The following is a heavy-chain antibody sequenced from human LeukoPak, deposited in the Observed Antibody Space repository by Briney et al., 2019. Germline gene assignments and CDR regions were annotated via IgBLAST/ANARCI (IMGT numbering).Heavy chain of an antibody. CDR2: ISWNSGHI. J-gene: IGHJ4*02. CDR3: AKARSNSGYDYDFDY. Sequence: GGSLRLSCAASGFTFSSYSMNWVRQAPGKGLEWVSGISWNSGHIGYADSVKGRFTISRDNAKNSLYLQVNSLRPGDTALYYCAKARSNSGYDYDFDYWGQGTLVTVSS. D-gene: IGHD5-12*01. V-gene: IGHV3-9*01. CDR1: GFTFSSYS.